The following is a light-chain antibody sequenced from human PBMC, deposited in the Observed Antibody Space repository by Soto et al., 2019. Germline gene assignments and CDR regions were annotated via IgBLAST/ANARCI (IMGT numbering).Light chain of an antibody. J-gene: IGKJ3*01. CDR1: QGVGNN. V-gene: IGKV3-15*01. Sequence: EIVMTQSPATLSVSPGGRATLSCRASQGVGNNLAWYQQKPGLAPRLLIFDTFTRATGVPARFSGSGSGTEFTLTISSLQSEDFAIYYCQHYNGWPLFGPGTKVDIK. CDR3: QHYNGWPL. CDR2: DTF.